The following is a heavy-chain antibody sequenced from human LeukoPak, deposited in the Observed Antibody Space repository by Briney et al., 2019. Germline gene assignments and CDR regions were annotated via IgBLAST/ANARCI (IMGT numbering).Heavy chain of an antibody. CDR2: ILYDGSKK. V-gene: IGHV3-30*18. D-gene: IGHD3-9*01. Sequence: GRSLRLSCAASGFTFTNYNMHWVRQTPGKGLQWVAAILYDGSKKYYADSVKGRFSVYRDNSNYTLYLQMNSLKTEDTAVYSCANFDGDSQAFHIWGQGTMVTVSS. CDR3: ANFDGDSQAFHI. CDR1: GFTFTNYN. J-gene: IGHJ3*02.